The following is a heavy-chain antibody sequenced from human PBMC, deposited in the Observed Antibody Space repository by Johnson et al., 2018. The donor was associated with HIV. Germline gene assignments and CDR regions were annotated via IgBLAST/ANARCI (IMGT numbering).Heavy chain of an antibody. J-gene: IGHJ3*02. CDR2: ISYDGSNK. CDR3: ATSTASDAFDI. V-gene: IGHV3-30-3*01. D-gene: IGHD1-1*01. CDR1: GFTFSSYA. Sequence: QMQLVESGGGVVQPGRSLRLSCAASGFTFSSYAMHWVRQAPGKGLEWVAVISYDGSNKYYADSVKGRFTISRDNSKNTLYLQMNSLRAEDTAVYYCATSTASDAFDIWGQGTMVTVSS.